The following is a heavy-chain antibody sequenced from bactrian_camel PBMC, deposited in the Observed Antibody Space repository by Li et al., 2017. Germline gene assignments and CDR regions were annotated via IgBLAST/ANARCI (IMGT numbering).Heavy chain of an antibody. CDR1: YTYTKTC. D-gene: IGHD6*01. V-gene: IGHV3S1*01. Sequence: HVQLVESGGGSVQAGGSLRLSCTYTYTKTCMGWFRQGPGTERETVATLVTSGAVDSTTYYCRSVQGRFTISLDNAKNTVYLQMNSLQSEDTALYFCTTGSSGTFFYWGQGTQVTVS. J-gene: IGHJ4*01. CDR3: TTGSSGTFFY. CDR2: LVTSGAVDSTT.